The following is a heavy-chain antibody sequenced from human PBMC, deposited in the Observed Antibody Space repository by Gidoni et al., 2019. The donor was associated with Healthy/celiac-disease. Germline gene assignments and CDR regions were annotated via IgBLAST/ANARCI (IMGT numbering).Heavy chain of an antibody. D-gene: IGHD3-10*01. CDR2: ISSSSSYI. CDR1: GFTFSSSS. J-gene: IGHJ6*02. Sequence: EVQLVESGGGLVKPGGSLRLSCAASGFTFSSSSMTWVRQAPGKGLEWVSSISSSSSYIYYADSVKGRFTISRDNAKNSLYLQMNSMRAEDTAVYYCEREYGSGRIYYYYYGMDVWGQGTTVTVSS. V-gene: IGHV3-21*01. CDR3: EREYGSGRIYYYYYGMDV.